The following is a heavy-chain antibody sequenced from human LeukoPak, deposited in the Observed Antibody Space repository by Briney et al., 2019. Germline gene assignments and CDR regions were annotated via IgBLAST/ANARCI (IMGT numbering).Heavy chain of an antibody. Sequence: GGSLRLSCAASGFTFSDYYMSWIRQAPGKGLEWVSYISSSGSTIYYADSVKGRFTISRDNAKNSLYLQMNSLRAEDTAVYYCAGTYYYDSSAYYYPWGPGTMVTVSS. CDR3: AGTYYYDSSAYYYP. D-gene: IGHD3-22*01. V-gene: IGHV3-11*01. CDR2: ISSSGSTI. CDR1: GFTFSDYY. J-gene: IGHJ3*01.